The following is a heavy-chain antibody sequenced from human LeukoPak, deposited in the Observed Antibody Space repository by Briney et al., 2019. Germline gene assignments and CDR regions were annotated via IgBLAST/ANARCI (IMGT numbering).Heavy chain of an antibody. CDR1: GFTFSSYS. J-gene: IGHJ5*02. D-gene: IGHD1-14*01. V-gene: IGHV3-48*01. CDR3: ARDHAEMTGA. CDR2: ISSSSSTI. Sequence: GGSLRLSCAASGFTFSSYSMNWVRQAPGKGLEWVSYISSSSSTIYYADSVKGRFTISRDNAKNSLYLQMNSLRAEDTAVYYCARDHAEMTGAWGQGTLVTVSS.